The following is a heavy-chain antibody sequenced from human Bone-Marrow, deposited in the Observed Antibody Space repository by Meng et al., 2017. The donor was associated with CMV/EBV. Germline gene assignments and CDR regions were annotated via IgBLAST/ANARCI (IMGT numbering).Heavy chain of an antibody. CDR2: IIPIFGTA. Sequence: SVKVSCKASGGTFSSYAISWVRQAPGQGLEWMGGIIPIFGTANYAQKFQGRVTITTDESTSTAYMELSSLRSEDTAVYYCARDTHGWNYYDYWGQGTRVTVSS. J-gene: IGHJ4*02. V-gene: IGHV1-69*05. CDR3: ARDTHGWNYYDY. D-gene: IGHD2-15*01. CDR1: GGTFSSYA.